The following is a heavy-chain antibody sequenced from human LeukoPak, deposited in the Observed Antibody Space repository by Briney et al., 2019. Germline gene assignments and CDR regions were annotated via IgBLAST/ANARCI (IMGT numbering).Heavy chain of an antibody. D-gene: IGHD4-17*01. CDR1: GFTFSSYS. V-gene: IGHV3-21*01. CDR2: ISSSSSYI. CDR3: ARDLSTVTTSWRLDY. Sequence: GRSLRLSCAASGFTFSSYSMNWVRQAPGKGLEWVSSISSSSSYIYYADSVKGRFTISRDNAKNSLYLQMNSLRAEDTAVYYCARDLSTVTTSWRLDYWGQGTLVTVSS. J-gene: IGHJ4*02.